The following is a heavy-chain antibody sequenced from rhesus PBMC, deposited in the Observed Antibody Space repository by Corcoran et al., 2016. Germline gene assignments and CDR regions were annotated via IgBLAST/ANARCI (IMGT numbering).Heavy chain of an antibody. J-gene: IGHJ4*01. CDR1: GSTFTHYN. Sequence: EVQLVQSGAEVKKPGAAGKISCKASGSTFTHYNLPWGRQAPGKGVEWMGRGDPDDGEAIHAQKFQDRITITADTSTGTAYMELSSLRSEDTAVYYCATRWVLWGQGVLVTVSS. V-gene: IGHV1-111*02. CDR2: GDPDDGEA. D-gene: IGHD5-24*01. CDR3: ATRWVL.